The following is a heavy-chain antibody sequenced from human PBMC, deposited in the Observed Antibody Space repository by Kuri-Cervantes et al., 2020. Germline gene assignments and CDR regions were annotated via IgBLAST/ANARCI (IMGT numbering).Heavy chain of an antibody. D-gene: IGHD3-10*01. CDR2: ISGSGGTT. J-gene: IGHJ3*02. CDR3: VVQSELDAFDI. V-gene: IGHV3-23*01. CDR1: GFTFSSYA. Sequence: GESLKISCAASGFTFSSYAINWVRQAPGKGLEWVSAISGSGGTTYYADSVKGRFTISRDNSKNTLDPQMNSLRAEDTAVYYCVVQSELDAFDIWGQGTMVTVSS.